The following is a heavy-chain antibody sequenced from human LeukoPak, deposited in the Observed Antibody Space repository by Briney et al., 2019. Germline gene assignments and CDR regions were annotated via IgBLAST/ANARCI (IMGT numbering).Heavy chain of an antibody. D-gene: IGHD5-24*01. CDR1: GYSFTDYW. Sequence: GESLKISCQGSGYSFTDYWIGWVRQMPGKGLEWMGIIYPDDSDFRYSPSFQGQVTMSIDKSISTAYLQWSSLEASDTAMYYCARRRDGYNYSDYWGQGTLVTVSS. J-gene: IGHJ4*02. V-gene: IGHV5-51*01. CDR3: ARRRDGYNYSDY. CDR2: IYPDDSDF.